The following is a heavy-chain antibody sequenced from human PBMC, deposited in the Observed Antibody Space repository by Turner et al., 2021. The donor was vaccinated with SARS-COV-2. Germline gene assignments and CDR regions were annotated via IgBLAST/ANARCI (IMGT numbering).Heavy chain of an antibody. J-gene: IGHJ4*02. D-gene: IGHD1-26*01. CDR2: IYYSGST. Sequence: QLQLQESGPGLVKPSETLSLTCTVSGGSISSSSYYWGWIRQPPGKGLEWNGSIYYSGSTYYNPSLKSRVTISVDTSKNQFSLKLSSVTAADTAVYYCARHSPELRGDYFDYWGQGTLVTVSS. CDR3: ARHSPELRGDYFDY. CDR1: GGSISSSSYY. V-gene: IGHV4-39*01.